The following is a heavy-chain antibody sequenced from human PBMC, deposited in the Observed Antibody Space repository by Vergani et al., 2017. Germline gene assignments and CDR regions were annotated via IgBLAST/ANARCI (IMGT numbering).Heavy chain of an antibody. CDR2: ISGSGGST. V-gene: IGHV3-23*01. CDR1: GFTFSSYA. J-gene: IGHJ4*02. D-gene: IGHD5-12*01. CDR3: ARYSGYDWSTDDFDY. Sequence: EVQLLESGGGLVQPGGSLRLSCAASGFTFSSYAMSWVRQAPGKGLEWVSAISGSGGSTYYADSVKGRFTISRDNSKNTLYLQMNSLQAEDTAVYYCARYSGYDWSTDDFDYWGQGTLVTVSS.